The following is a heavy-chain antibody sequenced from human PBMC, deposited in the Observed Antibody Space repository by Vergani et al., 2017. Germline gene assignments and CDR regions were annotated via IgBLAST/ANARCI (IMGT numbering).Heavy chain of an antibody. J-gene: IGHJ4*02. Sequence: QVQLVQSGAEVKKPGSSVKVSCKASGGTFSSYAISWVRQAPGQGLEWMGGIIPIFGTANYAQKFQGRVTITADESTSTAYMELSSLRSEDPAVYYCARALHIYRLVGANIYYMDYWGQGTLVTVSS. CDR2: IIPIFGTA. CDR3: ARALHIYRLVGANIYYMDY. D-gene: IGHD1-26*01. CDR1: GGTFSSYA. V-gene: IGHV1-69*01.